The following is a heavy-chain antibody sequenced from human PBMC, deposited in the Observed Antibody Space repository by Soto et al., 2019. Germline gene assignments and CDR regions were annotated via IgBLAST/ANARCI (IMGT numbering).Heavy chain of an antibody. V-gene: IGHV4-34*01. CDR1: GGSFSGNY. J-gene: IGHJ6*02. Sequence: SETLRVTYAVSGGSFSGNYWTWIRHPPGRGLEWIGELSDSGSTNYNPSLKSRVTISEDMSKSQFSLKLSSVTAADTAVYYCARGTFYYGMDVWGQGTTGT. CDR3: ARGTFYYGMDV. CDR2: LSDSGST.